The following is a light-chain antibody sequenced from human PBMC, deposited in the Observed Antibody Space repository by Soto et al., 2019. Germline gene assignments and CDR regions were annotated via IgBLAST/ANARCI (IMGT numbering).Light chain of an antibody. V-gene: IGKV3-15*01. J-gene: IGKJ3*01. CDR3: QQYKDWPPIT. CDR1: QNVSTR. Sequence: ETVMTQSPATLSVSPGEIATLSCRASQNVSTRLAWYQQRPGQGPRLLVYGASTRATGIPLRFSGSGSGTEFTLTISSLQSEDFAVYYCQQYKDWPPITFGPGTRVDIK. CDR2: GAS.